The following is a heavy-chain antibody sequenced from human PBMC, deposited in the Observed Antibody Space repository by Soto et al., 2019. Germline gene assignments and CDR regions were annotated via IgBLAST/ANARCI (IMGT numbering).Heavy chain of an antibody. CDR3: ARDGGRHSGGIDY. D-gene: IGHD1-26*01. Sequence: QVQLVQSGAEVKKPGSSVKVSCKASGGTFSSYSINWVRQAPGQGLEWMGEIIPIFGTANYAQKFQGRVTITADESTSRAYMELSSLRSEDTAVYYCARDGGRHSGGIDYWGQGPLVPASS. J-gene: IGHJ4*02. V-gene: IGHV1-69*01. CDR2: IIPIFGTA. CDR1: GGTFSSYS.